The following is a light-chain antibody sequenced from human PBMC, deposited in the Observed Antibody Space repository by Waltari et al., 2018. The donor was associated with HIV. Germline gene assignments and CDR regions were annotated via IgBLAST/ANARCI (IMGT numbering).Light chain of an antibody. CDR3: QVWDTGDHPGV. CDR1: EIGDTS. V-gene: IGLV3-21*02. J-gene: IGLJ3*02. CDR2: DDR. Sequence: SYELTQPPSVSLAPGQTARLTCGGPEIGDTSVHWYQQKPGQAPVLVVYDDRDRPSGVPERFSGSNSGNTATLTISRVEAGDEAAYYCQVWDTGDHPGVFGGGTKLTVL.